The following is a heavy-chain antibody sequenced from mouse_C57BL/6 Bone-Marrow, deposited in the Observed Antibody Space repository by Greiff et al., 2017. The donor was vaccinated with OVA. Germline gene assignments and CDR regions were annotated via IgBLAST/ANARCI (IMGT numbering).Heavy chain of an antibody. J-gene: IGHJ3*01. V-gene: IGHV3-6*01. CDR2: ISYDGSN. Sequence: VQLKESGPGLVKPSQSLSLTCSVTGYSITSGYYWNWIRQFPGNKLEWMGYISYDGSNNYNPSLKNRISITRDTSKNQFFLKLNSVTTEDTATYYCARGAVYYDYLHWGQGTLVTVSA. D-gene: IGHD2-4*01. CDR1: GYSITSGYY. CDR3: ARGAVYYDYLH.